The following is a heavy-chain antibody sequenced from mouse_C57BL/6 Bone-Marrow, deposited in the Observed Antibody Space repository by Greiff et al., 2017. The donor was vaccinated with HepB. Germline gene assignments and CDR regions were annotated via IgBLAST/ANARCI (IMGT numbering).Heavy chain of an antibody. D-gene: IGHD2-3*01. V-gene: IGHV1-64*01. CDR2: IHPNSGST. Sequence: QVQLQQPGAELVKPGASVKLSCKASGYTFTSYWMHWVKQRPGQGLEWIGMIHPNSGSTNYNEKFKNKATLTVDKSSSTAYMQLSSLRSEDSAVYYCAGWLLRDYYAMDYWGQGTSVTVSS. CDR3: AGWLLRDYYAMDY. J-gene: IGHJ4*01. CDR1: GYTFTSYW.